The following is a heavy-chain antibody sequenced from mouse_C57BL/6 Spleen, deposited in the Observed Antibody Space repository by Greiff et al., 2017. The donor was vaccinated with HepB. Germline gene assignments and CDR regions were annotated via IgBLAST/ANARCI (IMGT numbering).Heavy chain of an antibody. J-gene: IGHJ1*03. Sequence: QVQLQQPGAELVRPGTSVKLSCKASGYTFTSYWMHWVKQRPGQGLEWIGVIDPSDSYTNYNQKFKGKATLTVDTSSSTAYMQLSSLTSEDSAVYYCARPLLWLRLYWYFDVWGTGTTVTVSS. CDR1: GYTFTSYW. CDR2: IDPSDSYT. D-gene: IGHD2-9*01. V-gene: IGHV1-59*01. CDR3: ARPLLWLRLYWYFDV.